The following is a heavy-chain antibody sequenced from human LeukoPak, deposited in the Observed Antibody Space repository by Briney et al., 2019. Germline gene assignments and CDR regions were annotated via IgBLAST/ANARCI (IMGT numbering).Heavy chain of an antibody. D-gene: IGHD4-17*01. CDR2: ISSSGSTI. J-gene: IGHJ6*03. Sequence: GGSLRLSCAASGFTFSSYAMSWVRQAPGKGLEWVSYISSSGSTIYYADSVKGRFTISRDNAKNSPYLQMNSLRADETAVYYCARVFGDSNYYYMDVWGKGTTVTISS. CDR1: GFTFSSYA. V-gene: IGHV3-48*04. CDR3: ARVFGDSNYYYMDV.